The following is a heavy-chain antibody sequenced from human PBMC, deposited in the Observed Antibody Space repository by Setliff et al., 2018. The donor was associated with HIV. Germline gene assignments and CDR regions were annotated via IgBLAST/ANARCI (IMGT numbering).Heavy chain of an antibody. J-gene: IGHJ4*02. CDR1: GYTFTAYY. D-gene: IGHD3-3*01. Sequence: ASVKVSCKAYGYTFTAYYMHWVRQAPGQGLEWMGWIKPNSGGTNYAQKFRGRVTMTRDTSINTAHMYLSSLRSDDTAIYFCARGTDFWSGSSNFDYWGQGTQVTVSS. V-gene: IGHV1-2*02. CDR3: ARGTDFWSGSSNFDY. CDR2: IKPNSGGT.